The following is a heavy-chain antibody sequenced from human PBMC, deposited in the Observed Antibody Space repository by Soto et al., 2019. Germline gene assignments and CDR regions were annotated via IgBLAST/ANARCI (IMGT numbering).Heavy chain of an antibody. CDR2: ISSSSSTI. D-gene: IGHD3-3*01. V-gene: IGHV3-48*02. J-gene: IGHJ6*02. CDR1: GFTFSSYS. Sequence: PGGSLRLSCAASGFTFSSYSMNWVRQAPGKGLEWVSYISSSSSTIYYADSVKGRFTISRDNAKNSLYLQMNSLRDEDTAVYYCAREGMDFWYYYYGMDVWGQGTTVTVSS. CDR3: AREGMDFWYYYYGMDV.